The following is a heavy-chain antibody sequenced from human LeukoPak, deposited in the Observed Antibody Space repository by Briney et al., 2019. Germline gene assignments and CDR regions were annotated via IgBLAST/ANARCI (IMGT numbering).Heavy chain of an antibody. D-gene: IGHD3-9*01. CDR1: GFTFSSYS. V-gene: IGHV3-21*01. Sequence: GGSLRLSCAASGFTFSSYSMNWVRQAPGKGLEWVSSISSSSSYIYYADSVKGRFTISRDNAKNSLYLQMNSLRAEDTAVYYCERGAYFDRLPPYFDYWGQGTLVTVSS. J-gene: IGHJ4*02. CDR3: ERGAYFDRLPPYFDY. CDR2: ISSSSSYI.